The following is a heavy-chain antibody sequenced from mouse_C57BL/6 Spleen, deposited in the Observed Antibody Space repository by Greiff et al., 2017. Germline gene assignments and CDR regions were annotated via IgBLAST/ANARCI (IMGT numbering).Heavy chain of an antibody. CDR3: ARSNGDGGFDV. J-gene: IGHJ1*03. Sequence: EVKVEESGGGLVKPGGSLKLSCAASGFTFSDYGMHWVRQAPEKGLVWVAYISSGSSTIYYADTVKGRFTISRDNAKNTLFLQMTSLRSEDTAMYYCARSNGDGGFDVWGTGTTVTVSS. D-gene: IGHD4-1*01. CDR1: GFTFSDYG. CDR2: ISSGSSTI. V-gene: IGHV5-17*01.